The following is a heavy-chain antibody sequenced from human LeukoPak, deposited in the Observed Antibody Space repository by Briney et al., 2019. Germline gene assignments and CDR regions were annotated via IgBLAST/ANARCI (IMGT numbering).Heavy chain of an antibody. V-gene: IGHV3-30*18. Sequence: GGSLTLSCAASGFTFSSYGMHWVRQAPAKGLESVAVISYDGSNKYYADSVKGRFTISRDNSKNTLYLQMNSLRAEDPAVYYCAKDREWRIAAAGTLDYWGQGTLVTVSS. CDR2: ISYDGSNK. J-gene: IGHJ4*02. CDR3: AKDREWRIAAAGTLDY. CDR1: GFTFSSYG. D-gene: IGHD6-13*01.